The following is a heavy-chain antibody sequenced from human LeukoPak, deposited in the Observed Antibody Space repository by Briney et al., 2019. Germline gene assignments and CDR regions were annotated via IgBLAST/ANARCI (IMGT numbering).Heavy chain of an antibody. D-gene: IGHD4-23*01. CDR2: IRSDGSDK. CDR1: GITFSNYA. CDR3: APGGNLGTYFFDY. Sequence: GGSLRLSCAASGITFSNYANHWVRQAPGKGLEWVAYIRSDGSDKYHVDSVKGRFTISRDNSKNTLYLQMNSLRTEDTAVYYCAPGGNLGTYFFDYWGQGTLVTVSS. J-gene: IGHJ4*02. V-gene: IGHV3-30*02.